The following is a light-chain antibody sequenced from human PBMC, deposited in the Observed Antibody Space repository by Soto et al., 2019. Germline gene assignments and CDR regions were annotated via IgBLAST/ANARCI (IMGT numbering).Light chain of an antibody. CDR2: GAS. V-gene: IGKV3-20*01. J-gene: IGKJ1*01. CDR3: QQYGSSPLWT. CDR1: QSVSSSY. Sequence: EIVLTQSPCTLSLSPGERATLSCRAIQSVSSSYLAWYQQKPGQAPRLLIYGASSRATGIPDRFSGSGSGTDFTLTISRLEPEDFAVYYCQQYGSSPLWTFGQGTKVDIK.